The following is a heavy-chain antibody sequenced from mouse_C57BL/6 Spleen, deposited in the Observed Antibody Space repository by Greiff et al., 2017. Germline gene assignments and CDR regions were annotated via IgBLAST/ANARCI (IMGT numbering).Heavy chain of an antibody. CDR1: GYTFTDYY. CDR2: INPNNGGT. CDR3: AKGDYYGSS. D-gene: IGHD1-1*01. J-gene: IGHJ2*01. Sequence: VQLQQSGPELVKPGASVKISCKASGYTFTDYYMNWVKQSHGKSLEWIGDINPNNGGTSYNQKFKGKATLTVDKSSSTAYMELRSLTSEDSAVYYCAKGDYYGSSWGRGTTLTVSS. V-gene: IGHV1-26*01.